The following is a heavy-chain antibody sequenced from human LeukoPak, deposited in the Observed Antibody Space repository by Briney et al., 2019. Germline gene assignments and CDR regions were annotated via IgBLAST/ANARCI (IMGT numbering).Heavy chain of an antibody. D-gene: IGHD2-2*01. J-gene: IGHJ4*02. CDR1: GFTFSSYA. CDR3: ARADCSSTSCPPFDY. V-gene: IGHV3-64*01. CDR2: ISSNGGST. Sequence: PGGSLRLSCAASGFTFSSYAMHWVRQAPGKGLEYVSAISSNGGSTYYANSVKGRFTISRDNSKNTLYLQMGSLRAEDMAVYYCARADCSSTSCPPFDYWAREPWSPSPQ.